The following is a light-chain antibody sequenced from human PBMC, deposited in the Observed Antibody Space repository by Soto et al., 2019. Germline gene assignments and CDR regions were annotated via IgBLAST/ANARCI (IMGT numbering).Light chain of an antibody. CDR2: GAS. CDR3: QQLNTYSGA. V-gene: IGKV1-9*01. J-gene: IGKJ3*01. CDR1: QGISTH. Sequence: IQLTQSPASLSASIGDRVTITCRASQGISTHLAWYQQKPGKAPKLLIYGASTLHSGVPLRFSGSGSGTDFTLTISGLQPEDFGTYYCQQLNTYSGAFGPGTKVDIK.